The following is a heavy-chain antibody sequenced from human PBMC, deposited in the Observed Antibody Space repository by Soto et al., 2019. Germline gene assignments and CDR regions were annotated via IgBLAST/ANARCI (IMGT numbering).Heavy chain of an antibody. CDR1: GFAFNSYA. D-gene: IGHD4-17*01. J-gene: IGHJ5*02. V-gene: IGHV3-23*01. CDR3: TKEHDYGYYGWFDP. CDR2: ITNSGGST. Sequence: PGGSLRLCCVASGFAFNSYAMTWVRQAPGKGLEWVSTITNSGGSTYYADSVKGRFTISRDNSKNTLYMQMTTLTAEDTAIYYCTKEHDYGYYGWFDPWGQGTLVTVSS.